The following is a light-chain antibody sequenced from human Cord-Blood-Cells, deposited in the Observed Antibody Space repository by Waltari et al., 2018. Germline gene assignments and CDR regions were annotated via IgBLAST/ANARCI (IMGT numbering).Light chain of an antibody. CDR1: QSVSSSY. Sequence: EIVLTQSPGPLSLSPGERATLPCRARQSVSSSYLAWYQQKPGQAPRILIYGASSRATGSPDRFSGSGSGTDFTLTISRLEPEDFAVYYCQQYGSSIFTFGPGTKVDIK. CDR3: QQYGSSIFT. V-gene: IGKV3-20*01. J-gene: IGKJ3*01. CDR2: GAS.